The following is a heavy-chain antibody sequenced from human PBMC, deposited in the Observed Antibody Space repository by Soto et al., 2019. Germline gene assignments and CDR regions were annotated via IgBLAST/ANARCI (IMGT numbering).Heavy chain of an antibody. J-gene: IGHJ4*02. V-gene: IGHV3-23*01. CDR2: ITGNGDTT. Sequence: PVGSLRLSCAGSGFTFINTGMSWVRQAPGQGLEWVSAITGNGDTTYYADSVKGRFTISRDNSKSTLYLQMNSLRAEDTAVYYCEKIDGYFDYCGQRTLVTLSS. D-gene: IGHD3-22*01. CDR1: GFTFINTG. CDR3: EKIDGYFDY.